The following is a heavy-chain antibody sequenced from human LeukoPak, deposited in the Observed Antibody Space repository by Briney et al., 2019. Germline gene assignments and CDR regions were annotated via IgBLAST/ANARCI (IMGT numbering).Heavy chain of an antibody. V-gene: IGHV3-53*01. J-gene: IGHJ4*02. Sequence: GGSLRLSCAASGFTVSSNYMSWVRQAPGKGLEWVSVIYSGGSTYYADSVKGRFTISRDNSKNTLYLQMNSLRAEDTAVYYCARTLSYCSGGSCYPGPYDYWGQGTLVTVSS. CDR1: GFTVSSNY. CDR3: ARTLSYCSGGSCYPGPYDY. CDR2: IYSGGST. D-gene: IGHD2-15*01.